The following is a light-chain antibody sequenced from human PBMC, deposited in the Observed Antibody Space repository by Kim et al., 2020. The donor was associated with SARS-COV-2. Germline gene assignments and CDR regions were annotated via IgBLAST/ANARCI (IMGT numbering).Light chain of an antibody. V-gene: IGKV1-33*01. CDR1: QDISNY. Sequence: DIQMTQSPSSLSASVGDRVTITCQASQDISNYLNWYQQKPGKAPKLLIYDASNLETGVPSRFSGSGSGTDFIFTISSLQPEDIATYYCQQYVNLPFTFGPGTKVDIK. CDR3: QQYVNLPFT. J-gene: IGKJ3*01. CDR2: DAS.